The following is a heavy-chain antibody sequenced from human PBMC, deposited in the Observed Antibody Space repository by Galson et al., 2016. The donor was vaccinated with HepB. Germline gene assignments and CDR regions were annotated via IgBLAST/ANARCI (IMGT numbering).Heavy chain of an antibody. J-gene: IGHJ4*02. CDR1: GGSVSGYF. CDR2: IHYTGSA. V-gene: IGHV4-59*08. D-gene: IGHD2-8*01. Sequence: SETLSLTCTVSGGSVSGYFWGWIRQPPGGGLEWIGYIHYTGSADYNPSLKSRVTMSVDTSQNQSSLKLTSVTATDTAVYYCARYAGGANFDYWGQGTLAIVSS. CDR3: ARYAGGANFDY.